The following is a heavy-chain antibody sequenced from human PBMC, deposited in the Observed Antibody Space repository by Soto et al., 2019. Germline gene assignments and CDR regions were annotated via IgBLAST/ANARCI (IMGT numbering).Heavy chain of an antibody. J-gene: IGHJ4*02. CDR3: AHTSAPTTPADY. CDR1: GFSLSTSGVG. CDR2: IYWDDDK. Sequence: QITLKESGPTLVKPTQTLTLTCTFSGFSLSTSGVGVGWIRQPPGKALEWLALIYWDDDKRYSPSLKSRLTTTKDTSKNQVVLTMTNMDPVDTATYYCAHTSAPTTPADYWGQGTLVTVSS. D-gene: IGHD1-26*01. V-gene: IGHV2-5*02.